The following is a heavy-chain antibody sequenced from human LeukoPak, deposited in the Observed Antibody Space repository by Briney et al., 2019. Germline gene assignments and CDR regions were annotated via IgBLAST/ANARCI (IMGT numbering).Heavy chain of an antibody. CDR1: GFTFSSYW. CDR2: IKKDGSEK. J-gene: IGHJ4*02. Sequence: PGGSLRLSCAASGFTFSSYWMSWVRQAPGKGLEWVANIKKDGSEKYYVDSVKGRFTISRYNAKNSLYLQMNSPRAEDTAVYYCAREGERYYFDYWGQGTLVTVSS. V-gene: IGHV3-7*01. CDR3: AREGERYYFDY.